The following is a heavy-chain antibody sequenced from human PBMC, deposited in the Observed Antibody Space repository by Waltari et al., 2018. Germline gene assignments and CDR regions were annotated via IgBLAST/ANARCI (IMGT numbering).Heavy chain of an antibody. J-gene: IGHJ4*02. Sequence: EVQLVESGGGLVQPGGSLRLSCSASGFTFSSYAMSWVRQAPGKGLEWVSAISGSGGSTYYADSVKGRFTISRDNSKNTLYLQMYSLRAEDTAVYYCAKRSGYSYGYFDYWGQGTLVTVSS. CDR1: GFTFSSYA. CDR2: ISGSGGST. CDR3: AKRSGYSYGYFDY. D-gene: IGHD5-18*01. V-gene: IGHV3-23*04.